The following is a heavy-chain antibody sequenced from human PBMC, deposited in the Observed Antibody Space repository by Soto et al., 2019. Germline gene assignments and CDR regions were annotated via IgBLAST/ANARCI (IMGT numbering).Heavy chain of an antibody. Sequence: SETLSLTCTVSGGSISSYYWSWIRQPPGKGLEWIGYIYYSGSTNYNPSLKSRVTISVDTSKNQFSLKLSSVTAADTAVYYCARQAYGSGSYYATNWFDPWGQGTLVTVSS. CDR1: GGSISSYY. J-gene: IGHJ5*02. CDR2: IYYSGST. CDR3: ARQAYGSGSYYATNWFDP. D-gene: IGHD3-10*01. V-gene: IGHV4-59*08.